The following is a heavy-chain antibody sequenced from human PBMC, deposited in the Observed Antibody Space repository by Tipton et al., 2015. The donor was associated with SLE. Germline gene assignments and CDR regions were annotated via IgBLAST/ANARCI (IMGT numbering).Heavy chain of an antibody. Sequence: LRLSCAVYGGTSRDYFWSWIRQPPGKGLEWIGEVSHRGTTNYNPSLDSRVTISVDTSKNQFSLKLSSVTAADTAVYYCARHQPDDAFDIWGQGTMVTVSS. CDR3: ARHQPDDAFDI. J-gene: IGHJ3*02. V-gene: IGHV4-34*01. CDR2: VSHRGTT. CDR1: GGTSRDYF.